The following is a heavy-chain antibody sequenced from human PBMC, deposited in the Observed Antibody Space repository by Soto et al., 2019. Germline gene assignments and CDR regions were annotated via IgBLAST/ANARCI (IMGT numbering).Heavy chain of an antibody. J-gene: IGHJ6*02. CDR1: GYTFRNYA. CDR3: ARDGPIYDILSARYFYGMDV. D-gene: IGHD3-9*01. V-gene: IGHV1-3*01. Sequence: VKVSCKANGYTFRNYAMHWVRHAPGQGLEWMGWINGGNGNTKYSQKFQGRVTITRDTSASTAYMELSSLRSEDTAVYYCARDGPIYDILSARYFYGMDVWGQGTTVTVSS. CDR2: INGGNGNT.